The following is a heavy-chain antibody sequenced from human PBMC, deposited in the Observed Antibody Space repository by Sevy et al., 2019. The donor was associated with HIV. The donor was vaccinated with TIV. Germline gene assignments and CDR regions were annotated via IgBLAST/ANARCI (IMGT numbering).Heavy chain of an antibody. J-gene: IGHJ4*02. V-gene: IGHV3-11*01. CDR3: ARDGRRFWSGYSYTFDY. Sequence: GGSLRLSCAASGFTFSDYYMSWIRQAPGKGLEWVSYISSSGSTIYQADSVKGRFTISRDNAKNSLYLQMNSLRAEDTAVYYCARDGRRFWSGYSYTFDYWGQGTLVSVSS. CDR2: ISSSGSTI. CDR1: GFTFSDYY. D-gene: IGHD3-3*01.